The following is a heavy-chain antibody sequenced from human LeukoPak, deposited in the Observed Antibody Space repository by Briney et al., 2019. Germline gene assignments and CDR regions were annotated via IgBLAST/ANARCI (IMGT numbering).Heavy chain of an antibody. Sequence: TLSLTCAISGDSVSSNSAAWNWIRQSPSRGLEWLGRTYYRSKWYNDYAVSVKSRITINPDTSKNQFSLQLNSVTPEDTAVYYCARDAVYSSSSLLGCFDYWGQGTLVTVSS. D-gene: IGHD6-6*01. V-gene: IGHV6-1*01. J-gene: IGHJ4*02. CDR1: GDSVSSNSAA. CDR2: TYYRSKWYN. CDR3: ARDAVYSSSSLLGCFDY.